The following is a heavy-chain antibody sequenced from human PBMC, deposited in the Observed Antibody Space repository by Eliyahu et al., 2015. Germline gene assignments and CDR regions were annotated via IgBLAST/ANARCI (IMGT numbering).Heavy chain of an antibody. CDR1: GGTFSNYA. J-gene: IGHJ4*02. CDR2: IIPSFGAA. Sequence: QGQLVQSGPEVKKPGSSXKISCKASGGTFSNYAFSWVRQAPGQGLEWMGDIIPSFGAAHHAQKYQGRLTITAEKSTGAVFMELTNLGSDDTAVYYCARGAIHYGGFWGQGTLVTVSS. V-gene: IGHV1-69*06. D-gene: IGHD4-17*01. CDR3: ARGAIHYGGF.